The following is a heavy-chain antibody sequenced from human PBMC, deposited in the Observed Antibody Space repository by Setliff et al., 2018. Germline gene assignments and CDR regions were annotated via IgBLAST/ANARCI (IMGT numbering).Heavy chain of an antibody. Sequence: PSETLSLTCTVSDDSISTHYWRWIRQSPGKGLEWIAYSYHSGSTNYNPSLKSRATISIDTSKNQVSLRLTSVTGADTAIYYCARDRVAAGCTSASCYSSGWFDSWGHGTLVTVSS. V-gene: IGHV4-59*11. CDR2: SYHSGST. D-gene: IGHD2-2*01. J-gene: IGHJ5*01. CDR3: ARDRVAAGCTSASCYSSGWFDS. CDR1: DDSISTHY.